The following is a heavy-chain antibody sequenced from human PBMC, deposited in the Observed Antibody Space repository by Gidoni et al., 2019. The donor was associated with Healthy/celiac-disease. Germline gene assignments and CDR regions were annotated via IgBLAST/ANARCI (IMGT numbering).Heavy chain of an antibody. J-gene: IGHJ4*02. V-gene: IGHV3-48*01. CDR2: MSSSSSTI. D-gene: IGHD3-9*01. CDR3: ARERYDFDY. Sequence: EVQLVESGGGLVQPGGSLRLSCAASGFTFSIYSMNWVRQAPGKGLEWVSYMSSSSSTIYYADSVKGRFTISRDNAKNSLYLQMNSLRAEDTAVYYCARERYDFDYWGQGTLVTVSS. CDR1: GFTFSIYS.